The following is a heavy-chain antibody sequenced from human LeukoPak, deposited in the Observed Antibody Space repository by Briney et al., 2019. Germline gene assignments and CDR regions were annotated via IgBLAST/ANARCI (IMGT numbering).Heavy chain of an antibody. Sequence: GGSLRLSCAASGFTFSSYGMHWVRQAPGKGLEWVAVISYDGSNKYYADSVKGRFTISRDNSKNTLYLQMNSLRAEDTAVYYCAKETFWFGEGVWFDPWGQGTLVTVSS. D-gene: IGHD3-10*01. V-gene: IGHV3-30*18. CDR2: ISYDGSNK. CDR3: AKETFWFGEGVWFDP. J-gene: IGHJ5*02. CDR1: GFTFSSYG.